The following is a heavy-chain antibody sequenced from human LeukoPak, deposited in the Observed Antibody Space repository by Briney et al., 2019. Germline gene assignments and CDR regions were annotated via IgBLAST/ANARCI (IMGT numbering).Heavy chain of an antibody. Sequence: GGSLRLSCAASGVTFSSYAMSWVRQAPGKGLEWVSAISGSGGSTYYADSVKGRFTISRDNSKNTLYLQMNSLRAEDTAVYYCAKDRVRSGSGIPFDYWGQGTLVTVSS. D-gene: IGHD6-19*01. CDR1: GVTFSSYA. CDR3: AKDRVRSGSGIPFDY. CDR2: ISGSGGST. J-gene: IGHJ4*02. V-gene: IGHV3-23*01.